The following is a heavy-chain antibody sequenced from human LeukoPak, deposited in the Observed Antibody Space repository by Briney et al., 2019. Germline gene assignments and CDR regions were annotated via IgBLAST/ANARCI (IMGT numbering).Heavy chain of an antibody. CDR2: IKQDGSEK. J-gene: IGHJ4*02. Sequence: PGRSLRLSCAASGFTFNDYAMYWVRQAPGKGLEWVANIKQDGSEKYYEDSVKGRFTISRDNAKNSLYLQMNSLRAEDTAVYYCARAPYYYDSSGYDDYWGQGTLVTVSS. V-gene: IGHV3-7*01. D-gene: IGHD3-22*01. CDR3: ARAPYYYDSSGYDDY. CDR1: GFTFNDYA.